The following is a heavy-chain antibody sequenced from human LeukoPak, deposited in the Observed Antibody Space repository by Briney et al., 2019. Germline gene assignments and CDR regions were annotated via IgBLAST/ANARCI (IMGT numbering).Heavy chain of an antibody. CDR1: GGSIISYY. J-gene: IGHJ4*02. CDR3: ATDRIAAAHYRN. CDR2: IYYSGST. Sequence: SETLSLTCTVPGGSIISYYWSWIRQPPGKGLEWIGYIYYSGSTNYNPSLKSRVTISVDTSKNQFSLKLSSVTAADTAVYYCATDRIAAAHYRNWGQGTLVTVSS. D-gene: IGHD6-13*01. V-gene: IGHV4-59*12.